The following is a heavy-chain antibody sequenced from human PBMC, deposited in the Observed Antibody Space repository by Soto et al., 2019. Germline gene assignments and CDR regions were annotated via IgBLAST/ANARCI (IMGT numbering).Heavy chain of an antibody. J-gene: IGHJ4*02. CDR2: MNPNSGDT. CDR3: ARVGPPRSDFDY. CDR1: GYTFTSYD. V-gene: IGHV1-8*01. Sequence: ASVKVSCKASGYTFTSYDINWVRQATGQGLEWMGWMNPNSGDTGYAQKFQGRVTMTRNTSISTAYVELSSLRSEDTAVYYCARVGPPRSDFDYWGQGTLVTVSS. D-gene: IGHD2-15*01.